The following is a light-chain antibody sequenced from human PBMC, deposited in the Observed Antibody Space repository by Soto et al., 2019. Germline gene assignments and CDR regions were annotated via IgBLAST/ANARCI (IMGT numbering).Light chain of an antibody. Sequence: DVVLTQSPLSLPVTLGQPAPISCTSGQSLVHSDGNTYLSWYLQRPGQSPRRLIYKVSNRDSGVPDRFSGSGSGTDFTLKISRVEVEDVGVYFCMQATPWPWTFGQGSKVEVK. J-gene: IGKJ1*01. CDR3: MQATPWPWT. CDR2: KVS. V-gene: IGKV2-30*02. CDR1: QSLVHSDGNTY.